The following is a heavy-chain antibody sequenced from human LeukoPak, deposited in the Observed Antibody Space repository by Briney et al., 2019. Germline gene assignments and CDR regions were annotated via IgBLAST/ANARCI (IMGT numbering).Heavy chain of an antibody. Sequence: GGSLRLSCAASGFTFDDYGMSWVRQAPGKGLEWVSGINWNGGSTGYANSVKGRFTISRDNAKNSLYLQMNSLRAEDTALYHCARKVDTATLDYWGQGTLVTVSS. CDR3: ARKVDTATLDY. D-gene: IGHD5-18*01. CDR1: GFTFDDYG. J-gene: IGHJ4*02. CDR2: INWNGGST. V-gene: IGHV3-20*01.